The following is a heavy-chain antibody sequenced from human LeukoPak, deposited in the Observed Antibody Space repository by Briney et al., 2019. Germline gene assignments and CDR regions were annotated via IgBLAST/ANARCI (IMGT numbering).Heavy chain of an antibody. CDR1: GFIFSGYD. V-gene: IGHV3-48*03. Sequence: PGGSLRLSCAASGFIFSGYDMNWVRQPPGKGLEWVSFISRSGRTIYYADSVKGRFTISRDDAKNSLYLQMNSLRAEDTAVYYCARDPWGIAAAEAFDIWGQGAMVTVSS. CDR3: ARDPWGIAAAEAFDI. D-gene: IGHD6-13*01. J-gene: IGHJ3*02. CDR2: ISRSGRTI.